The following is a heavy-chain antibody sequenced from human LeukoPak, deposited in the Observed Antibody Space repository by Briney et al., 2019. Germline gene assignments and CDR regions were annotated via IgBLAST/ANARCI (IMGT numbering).Heavy chain of an antibody. CDR1: GGSISSGGYY. D-gene: IGHD2-2*01. CDR2: IYYSGST. V-gene: IGHV4-31*03. J-gene: IGHJ4*02. Sequence: TSETLSLTCTVSGGSISSGGYYWSWIRQHPGKGLEWIGYIYYSGSTYYNPSLKSRVTISVDTSKNQFSLKLSSVTAADTAVYYCARVNCSSTSCFIDYWGQGTLVTVSS. CDR3: ARVNCSSTSCFIDY.